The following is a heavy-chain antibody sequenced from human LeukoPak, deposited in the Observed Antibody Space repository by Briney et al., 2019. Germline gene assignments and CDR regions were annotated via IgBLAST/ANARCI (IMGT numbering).Heavy chain of an antibody. D-gene: IGHD7-27*01. J-gene: IGHJ5*02. CDR3: ARGLGIEDWFDP. CDR2: INPSGGST. Sequence: ASVKVSCKASGYTFTSYYMHWVRQAPGQGLEWMGIINPSGGSTSYAQKFQGRVTMTRDTSISTAYMELSRLRSDDTAVYYCARGLGIEDWFDPWGQGTLVTVSS. CDR1: GYTFTSYY. V-gene: IGHV1-46*01.